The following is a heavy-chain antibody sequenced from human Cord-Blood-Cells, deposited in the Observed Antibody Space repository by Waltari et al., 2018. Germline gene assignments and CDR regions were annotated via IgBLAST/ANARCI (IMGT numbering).Heavy chain of an antibody. Sequence: EVQLVESGGGLVKPGGSLRLSCAASGFTFSSYSMNGVRQAPGKGLEWVSSISGSSSYIYYADSVKGRFTISRDNAKNSLYLQMNSLRAEDTAVYYCARSGYFGDAFDIWGQGTMVTVSS. CDR3: ARSGYFGDAFDI. CDR2: ISGSSSYI. D-gene: IGHD3-10*01. J-gene: IGHJ3*02. V-gene: IGHV3-21*01. CDR1: GFTFSSYS.